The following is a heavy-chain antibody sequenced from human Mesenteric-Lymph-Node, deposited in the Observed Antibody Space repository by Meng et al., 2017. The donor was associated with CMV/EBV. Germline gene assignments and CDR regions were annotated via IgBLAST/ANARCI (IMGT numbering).Heavy chain of an antibody. V-gene: IGHV4-61*05. CDR1: GGSISSSSYY. CDR3: ARVGSNYPFDY. J-gene: IGHJ4*02. Sequence: SETLSLTCTVSGGSISSSSYYWGWIRQPPGKGLEWIGYIYYSGSTNYNPSLKSRATISVDTSKNQFSLKLSSVTAADTAVYYCARVGSNYPFDYWGQGTLVTVSS. D-gene: IGHD4-11*01. CDR2: IYYSGST.